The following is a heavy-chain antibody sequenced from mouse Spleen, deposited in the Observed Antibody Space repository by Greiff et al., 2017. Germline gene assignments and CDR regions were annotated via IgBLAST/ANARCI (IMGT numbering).Heavy chain of an antibody. J-gene: IGHJ2*01. D-gene: IGHD2-3*01. CDR1: GYTFTNYW. Sequence: QVQLQQSGAELVRPGTSVKISCKASGYTFTNYWLGWVKQRPGHGLEWIGDIYPGGGYDNYNEKFKGKATLTADTSSTTAYMQLSSLTSEDSAVYFCARGGIYDGYFDYWGQGTTLTVSS. V-gene: IGHV1-63*02. CDR3: ARGGIYDGYFDY. CDR2: IYPGGGYD.